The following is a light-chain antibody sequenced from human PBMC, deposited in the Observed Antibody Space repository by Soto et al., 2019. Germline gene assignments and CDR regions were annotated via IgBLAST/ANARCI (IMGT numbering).Light chain of an antibody. J-gene: IGLJ2*01. CDR2: GNS. V-gene: IGLV1-40*01. CDR3: QSYDSSVSGHVV. CDR1: SSNIGAGYD. Sequence: QSVLTQPPSVSGAPGQRVTISCTGSSSNIGAGYDVHWYQQLPGTAPKLLIYGNSNRPSGFPDRFSGSKSGTSASLAITGLQAEDEADYYCQSYDSSVSGHVVFGGGTKVTVL.